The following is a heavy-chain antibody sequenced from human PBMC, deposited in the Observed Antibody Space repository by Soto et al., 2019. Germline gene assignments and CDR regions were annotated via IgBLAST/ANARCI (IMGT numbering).Heavy chain of an antibody. Sequence: GGSLRLSCVASGFTFSSDAMSWVRQAPGKGLKWVSTISGSGGKFYYADSVKGRFTISRDNSKNTLYLQMNSLRVEDTALYYCAKRATASWYVFDCWGQGTLVTVSS. CDR1: GFTFSSDA. D-gene: IGHD6-13*01. CDR2: ISGSGGKF. CDR3: AKRATASWYVFDC. J-gene: IGHJ4*02. V-gene: IGHV3-23*01.